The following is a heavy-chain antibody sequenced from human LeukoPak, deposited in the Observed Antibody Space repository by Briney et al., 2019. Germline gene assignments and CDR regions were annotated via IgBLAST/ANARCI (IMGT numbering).Heavy chain of an antibody. V-gene: IGHV4-61*08. CDR1: GGSVRSGDYF. D-gene: IGHD3-10*01. Sequence: SETLSLTCTVSGGSVRSGDYFWTWIRQPPGKGLDWIGYIYYSGSTNYNPSLKSRVTISVDTSKNQFSLKLSSVTAADTAVYYCARDRGAPGYNWFDPWGQGTLVTASS. J-gene: IGHJ5*02. CDR2: IYYSGST. CDR3: ARDRGAPGYNWFDP.